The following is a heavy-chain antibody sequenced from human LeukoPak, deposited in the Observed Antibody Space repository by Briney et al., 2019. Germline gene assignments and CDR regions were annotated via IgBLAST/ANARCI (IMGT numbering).Heavy chain of an antibody. D-gene: IGHD5-18*01. CDR3: ARGMRIQLWSWFDP. CDR1: GGSFSGYY. J-gene: IGHJ5*02. CDR2: INHSGST. Sequence: PSETLSLTCAVYGGSFSGYYWSWIRQPPGKGLEWIGEINHSGSTNYNPSLKSRVTISVDTSKNQFSLKLSSVTAADTAVYYCARGMRIQLWSWFDPWGQGTLVTVSS. V-gene: IGHV4-34*01.